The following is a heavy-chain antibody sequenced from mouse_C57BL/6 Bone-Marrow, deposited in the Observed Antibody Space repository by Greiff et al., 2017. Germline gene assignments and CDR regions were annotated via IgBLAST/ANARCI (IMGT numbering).Heavy chain of an antibody. CDR1: GYTFTSYW. CDR2: INPSNGGT. V-gene: IGHV1-53*01. Sequence: QVQLQQPGTELVTPGASVKLSCKASGYTFTSYWMHWVKQRPGQGLEWIGNINPSNGGTNYNEKFKSKATLTVDKSSSTAYMQLSSLTSEDSAVYYCARSHLITTVVAGFDYWGQGTTLTVSS. CDR3: ARSHLITTVVAGFDY. J-gene: IGHJ2*01. D-gene: IGHD1-1*01.